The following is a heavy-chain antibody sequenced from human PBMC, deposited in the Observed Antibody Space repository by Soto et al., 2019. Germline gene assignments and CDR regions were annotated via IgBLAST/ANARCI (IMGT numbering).Heavy chain of an antibody. Sequence: PGGSLRLSCAASGFTFSDYYMSWIRQAPGKGLEWVSYISSSGSTIYYADSVKGRFTISRDNSKSTLYLQMNSLRAEDTAVYYCARPLEQHQLGFGMDVWGQGSPVTVSS. CDR1: GFTFSDYY. J-gene: IGHJ6*01. V-gene: IGHV3-11*04. D-gene: IGHD6-13*01. CDR2: ISSSGSTI. CDR3: ARPLEQHQLGFGMDV.